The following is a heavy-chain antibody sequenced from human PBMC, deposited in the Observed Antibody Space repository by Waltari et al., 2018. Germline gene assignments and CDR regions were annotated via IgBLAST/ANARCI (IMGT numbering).Heavy chain of an antibody. Sequence: QVQLKQWGTGLLRPSETLSRQCASYGVTLTVYYWPWVRPYPGKGRGWIGKIEHRGVTNINLSLMSRVFMSVDTSDKQLSLKLRSVTAADTAVYYCARHQRRGLRGLDVWGQGTQVAVSS. V-gene: IGHV4-34*02. D-gene: IGHD1-26*01. CDR2: IEHRGVT. CDR1: GVTLTVYY. J-gene: IGHJ4*02. CDR3: ARHQRRGLRGLDV.